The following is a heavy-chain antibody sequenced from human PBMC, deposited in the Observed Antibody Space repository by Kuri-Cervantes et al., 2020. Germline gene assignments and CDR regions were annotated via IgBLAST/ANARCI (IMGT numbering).Heavy chain of an antibody. CDR1: GGTFTRYA. V-gene: IGHV1-69*05. J-gene: IGHJ4*02. CDR2: VIPTLGTT. Sequence: SVKVSCKASGGTFTRYAFVWVRQAPGQGLEWMGGVIPTLGTTNNAQKFRGRVTFTTDESTSTVYMDLRGLRSDDTAVYYCARGKGYCNGGSCYFYWGQGTLVTVSS. D-gene: IGHD2-15*01. CDR3: ARGKGYCNGGSCYFY.